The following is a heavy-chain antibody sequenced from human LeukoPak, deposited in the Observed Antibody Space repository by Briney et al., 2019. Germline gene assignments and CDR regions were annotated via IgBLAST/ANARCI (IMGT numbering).Heavy chain of an antibody. CDR3: ARDQRYRTWFDY. CDR2: ISGSGGST. D-gene: IGHD1-26*01. J-gene: IGHJ4*02. V-gene: IGHV3-23*01. Sequence: GGSLRLSCAASGFTFSSYAMSWVRQAPGKGLEWVSAISGSGGSTYYADSVKGRFTISRDNSKNSLYLQMNSLRAEDTAVYYCARDQRYRTWFDYWGQGTLVTVSS. CDR1: GFTFSSYA.